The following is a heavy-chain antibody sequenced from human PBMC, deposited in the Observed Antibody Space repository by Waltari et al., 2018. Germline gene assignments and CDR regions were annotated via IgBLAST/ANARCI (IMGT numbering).Heavy chain of an antibody. V-gene: IGHV4-39*01. D-gene: IGHD6-19*01. CDR2: IYYSGST. Sequence: QPPGKGLEWIGSIYYSGSTYYNPSLKSRVTISVDTSKNQFSLKLSSVTAADTAVYYCASYSSGWYLVAFDIWGQGTMVTVSS. J-gene: IGHJ3*02. CDR3: ASYSSGWYLVAFDI.